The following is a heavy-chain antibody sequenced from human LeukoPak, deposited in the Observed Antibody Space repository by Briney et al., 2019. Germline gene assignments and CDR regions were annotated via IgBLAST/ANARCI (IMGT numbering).Heavy chain of an antibody. J-gene: IGHJ4*02. Sequence: PGGSLRLSCAVSGFTFSSYGMHWVRQAPGKGLEWVAVMSHDGSNKYYGDSVKGRFTISRDNSKNTLYLQMNSLRAEDTAVYYCAKLDSSGWSRPFDYWGQGTLVTVSS. V-gene: IGHV3-30*18. CDR2: MSHDGSNK. CDR3: AKLDSSGWSRPFDY. CDR1: GFTFSSYG. D-gene: IGHD6-19*01.